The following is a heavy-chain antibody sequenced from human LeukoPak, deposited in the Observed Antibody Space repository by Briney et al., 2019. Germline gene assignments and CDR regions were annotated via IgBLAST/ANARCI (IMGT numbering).Heavy chain of an antibody. CDR1: GDSVSSNSAT. CDR2: TSYRSKWYK. CDR3: ARGPSYFQH. V-gene: IGHV6-1*01. J-gene: IGHJ1*01. Sequence: SQTLSLTCAISGDSVSSNSATWNWIRQSPSRGLEWLGRTSYRSKWYKYYAVSVKGRITINPDTSKNQFSLQLNSVTPEDTAVYYCARGPSYFQHWGQGTLVTFS.